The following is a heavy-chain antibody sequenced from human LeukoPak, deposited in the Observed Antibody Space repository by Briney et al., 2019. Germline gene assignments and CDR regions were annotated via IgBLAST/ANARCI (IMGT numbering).Heavy chain of an antibody. J-gene: IGHJ4*02. CDR2: ISGSFITI. CDR3: VRTYDVLTGGFDY. V-gene: IGHV3-48*02. CDR1: GFIFNRYG. D-gene: IGHD3-9*01. Sequence: GGSPRLSCAASGFIFNRYGMNWVRQAPGRGLEWISYISGSFITIEYADSVKGRFTISRNNARNSLFLQMNSLRDEDTAVYYCVRTYDVLTGGFDYWGQGTPVTVSS.